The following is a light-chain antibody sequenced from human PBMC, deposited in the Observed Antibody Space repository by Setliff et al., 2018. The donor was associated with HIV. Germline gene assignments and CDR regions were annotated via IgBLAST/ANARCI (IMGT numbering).Light chain of an antibody. CDR2: DVS. Sequence: QSALTQPRSVSGSPGQSVTISCTGTSSDVGGYNYVSWYQQHPGKAPELMIYDVSERPAGVPDRFSGSTSANTASLTLSGLQAEDEADYYCCSYAGSYTFYVFGTGTKVTVL. V-gene: IGLV2-11*01. CDR1: SSDVGGYNY. J-gene: IGLJ1*01. CDR3: CSYAGSYTFYV.